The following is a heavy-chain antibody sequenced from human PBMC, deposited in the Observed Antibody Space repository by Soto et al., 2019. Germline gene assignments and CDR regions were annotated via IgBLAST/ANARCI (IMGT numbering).Heavy chain of an antibody. J-gene: IGHJ4*02. CDR2: ISGSGSST. CDR1: GFSFSSKA. Sequence: EVQLLESGGGLVQPGGSLRLSCAASGFSFSSKAMSWVRQAPGKGLEWVSIISGSGSSTYYTDSLKGRFTISRDNSKNMVYLEMNNLRAEDSAVYYCAKENAFQFINLGASGFDYWGQGSQVSVSS. D-gene: IGHD2-21*01. V-gene: IGHV3-23*01. CDR3: AKENAFQFINLGASGFDY.